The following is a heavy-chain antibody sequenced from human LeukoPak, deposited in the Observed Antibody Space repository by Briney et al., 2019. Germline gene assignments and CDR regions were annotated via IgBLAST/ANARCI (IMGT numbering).Heavy chain of an antibody. CDR3: ARDFTDGDYYFDY. J-gene: IGHJ4*02. Sequence: PGGSLRLSCAASGFTVSSNYMSWVRQAPGKGLEWVSVIYSGGSTYYADSVKGRFTISRDNSKNTLYLQMNSLRAEDTAVYYCARDFTDGDYYFDYWGQGTLVTVSS. CDR2: IYSGGST. CDR1: GFTVSSNY. D-gene: IGHD4-17*01. V-gene: IGHV3-53*01.